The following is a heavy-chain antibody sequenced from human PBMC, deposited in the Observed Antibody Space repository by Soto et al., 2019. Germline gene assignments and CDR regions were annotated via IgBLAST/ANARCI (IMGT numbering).Heavy chain of an antibody. CDR2: TRYTSKWSY. D-gene: IGHD1-1*01. CDR3: VRVDWNDAGS. CDR1: GDSVSSTRAS. V-gene: IGHV6-1*01. Sequence: PSQPLSLTCAISGDSVSSTRASCECIRQTPSRGFEWLGRTRYTSKWSYEYALSVKGRITISPDTSKNHFSLQLDSVTPEDTAVYYCVRVDWNDAGSWGQGTLVTVSS. J-gene: IGHJ4*02.